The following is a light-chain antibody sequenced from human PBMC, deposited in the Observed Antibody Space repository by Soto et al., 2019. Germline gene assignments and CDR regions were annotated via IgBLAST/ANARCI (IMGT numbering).Light chain of an antibody. V-gene: IGKV3-15*01. J-gene: IGKJ2*01. Sequence: EIELTQSPGTLSVSPGERATLSCRATHSVSGSLAWYQQKPGRPPRLLIHSESTRATGIPARFSCSGSGRDFTLTISSLQSEDFAVYYCQQYNNWPRYSFGQGTRLEIK. CDR3: QQYNNWPRYS. CDR2: SES. CDR1: HSVSGS.